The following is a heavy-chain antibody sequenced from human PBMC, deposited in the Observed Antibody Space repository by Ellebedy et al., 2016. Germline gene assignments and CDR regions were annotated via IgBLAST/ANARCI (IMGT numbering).Heavy chain of an antibody. CDR3: ATTGEYSYGYGIDY. CDR1: GDSTYSSNFY. CDR2: MSSSGST. J-gene: IGHJ4*02. V-gene: IGHV4-39*07. D-gene: IGHD5-18*01. Sequence: SETLSLXXSVSGDSTYSSNFYWGWVRQPPGKGLEWIGSMSSSGSTYYNPSLKSRVTMSVDTSQFSLKLTSVTAADTAVYYCATTGEYSYGYGIDYWGQGTLVTVSS.